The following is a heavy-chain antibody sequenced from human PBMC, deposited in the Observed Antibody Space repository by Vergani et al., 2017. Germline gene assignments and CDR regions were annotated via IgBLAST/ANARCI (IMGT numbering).Heavy chain of an antibody. D-gene: IGHD2-2*01. CDR1: GFTFSSYA. Sequence: EVQLLESGGGLVQPGGSLILSCAASGFTFSSYAMSWVRQVPGKGLEWVSGISGSGGNTYYANSVKGRFTISRDHSKNTLYLQMNSLRADDTAVYYCAKGVYCSSTXCYEGRGYYYGMGVWGQGTTVTFSS. CDR2: ISGSGGNT. CDR3: AKGVYCSSTXCYEGRGYYYGMGV. J-gene: IGHJ6*02. V-gene: IGHV3-23*01.